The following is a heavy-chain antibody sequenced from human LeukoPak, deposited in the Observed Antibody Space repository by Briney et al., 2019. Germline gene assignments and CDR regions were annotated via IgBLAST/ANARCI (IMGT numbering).Heavy chain of an antibody. J-gene: IGHJ4*02. V-gene: IGHV1-2*02. CDR1: GYTFTDYY. Sequence: ASVKVSCKASGYTFTDYYLHWVRQAPGQGLEWMGWINPNGGVTTYAQKFHSRVTLTRDTSTSTAYMELTSLTSDDTAVYFCARVLRSGWYFESGYWGQGTLVTVSS. D-gene: IGHD6-19*01. CDR3: ARVLRSGWYFESGY. CDR2: INPNGGVT.